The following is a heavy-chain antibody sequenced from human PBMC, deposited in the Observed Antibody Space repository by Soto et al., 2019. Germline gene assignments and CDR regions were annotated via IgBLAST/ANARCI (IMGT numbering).Heavy chain of an antibody. Sequence: QVQLVESGGGVVQPGRSLGLSCAASGFTFNTYGMHWVRQAPGKGLEWVAAISYDGINKYYVDSVKGRFTISRDNSKNTLYVQVNSLRAEDTALYYCARSPQPTRGIHWYFDLWGRGILVTVSS. CDR1: GFTFNTYG. D-gene: IGHD1-26*01. V-gene: IGHV3-30*03. CDR2: ISYDGINK. CDR3: ARSPQPTRGIHWYFDL. J-gene: IGHJ2*01.